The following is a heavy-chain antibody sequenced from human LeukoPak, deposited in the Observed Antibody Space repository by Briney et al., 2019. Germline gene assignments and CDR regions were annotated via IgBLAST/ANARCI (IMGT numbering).Heavy chain of an antibody. D-gene: IGHD3-3*02. CDR3: AKGGQRLASHDAFDI. J-gene: IGHJ3*02. CDR1: GFTFSDHY. Sequence: GGSLRLSCAASGFTFSDHYMSWIRQAPGKGLGWISYISSSDNTIYYADSVKGRFTISRDNSKNTLYLQMNSLRAEDTAVYYCAKGGQRLASHDAFDIWGQGTMVTVSS. V-gene: IGHV3-11*04. CDR2: ISSSDNTI.